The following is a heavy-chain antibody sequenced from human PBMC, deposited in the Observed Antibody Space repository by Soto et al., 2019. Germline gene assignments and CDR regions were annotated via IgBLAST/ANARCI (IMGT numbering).Heavy chain of an antibody. CDR3: AKDLFSGYDTGYGMDV. D-gene: IGHD5-12*01. J-gene: IGHJ6*02. CDR1: GFTFSSYA. V-gene: IGHV3-23*01. Sequence: GGSLRLACAASGFTFSSYARSWVGQAPGKGLERVSALSGSGGSTYYADSVKGRFTISGDNSKNTLYLQMNSLRAEDTAVYYCAKDLFSGYDTGYGMDVWGQGITVTVSS. CDR2: LSGSGGST.